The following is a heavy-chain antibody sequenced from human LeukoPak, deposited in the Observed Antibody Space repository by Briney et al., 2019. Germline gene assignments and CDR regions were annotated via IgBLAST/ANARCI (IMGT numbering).Heavy chain of an antibody. D-gene: IGHD3-16*01. CDR3: ARRDPSKGWGAPGVDY. CDR2: ISYDGSNK. J-gene: IGHJ4*02. Sequence: PGRSLRLSCAASGFTFSSYGMHWVCQAPGKGLEWVAVISYDGSNKYYADSVKGRFTISRDNSKNTLYLQMNSLRAEDTAVYYCARRDPSKGWGAPGVDYWGQGTLVTVSS. V-gene: IGHV3-30*03. CDR1: GFTFSSYG.